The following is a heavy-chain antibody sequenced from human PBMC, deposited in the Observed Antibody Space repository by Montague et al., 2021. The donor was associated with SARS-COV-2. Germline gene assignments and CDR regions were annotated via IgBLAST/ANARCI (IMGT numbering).Heavy chain of an antibody. J-gene: IGHJ5*02. CDR1: GGPISSGGYS. V-gene: IGHV4-30-2*01. D-gene: IGHD3-9*01. Sequence: TLSLTCAVSGGPISSGGYSWSWIRQPPGEGLEWIGYMYHSGSTYYKLSLKSRVTISVDRSKNQVSLKLTSVTAADTAVYYCARGKSYYDILTGYYRVSWFDPWGQGTLVTVSS. CDR3: ARGKSYYDILTGYYRVSWFDP. CDR2: MYHSGST.